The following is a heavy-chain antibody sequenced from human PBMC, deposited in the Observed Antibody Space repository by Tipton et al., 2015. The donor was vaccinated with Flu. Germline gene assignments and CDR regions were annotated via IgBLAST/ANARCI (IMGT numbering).Heavy chain of an antibody. CDR1: GGSISSSSYY. Sequence: TLSLTCTVSGGSISSSSYYWGWIRQPPGKGLEWIGSIYYSGSTYYNPSLKSRVTISVDTSKNQFSLKLSSVTAADTAVYYCARGFYYDPPTGAFDIWAKGQWSPSLQ. CDR2: IYYSGST. CDR3: ARGFYYDPPTGAFDI. V-gene: IGHV4-39*07. D-gene: IGHD3-22*01. J-gene: IGHJ3*02.